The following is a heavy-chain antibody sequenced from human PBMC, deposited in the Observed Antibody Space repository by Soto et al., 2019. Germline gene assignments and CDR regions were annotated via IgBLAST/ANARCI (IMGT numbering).Heavy chain of an antibody. CDR3: ATGDSSSWYWWFDP. Sequence: ASVKVSCKVSGYPLTELSMHWVRQAPGKGLEWMGGFDPEDGETIYAQKFQGRVTMTEATSTDTAYMEPSSLRSADTAVYYCATGDSSSWYWWFDPWGQGTLVTVSS. V-gene: IGHV1-24*01. J-gene: IGHJ5*02. D-gene: IGHD6-13*01. CDR1: GYPLTELS. CDR2: FDPEDGET.